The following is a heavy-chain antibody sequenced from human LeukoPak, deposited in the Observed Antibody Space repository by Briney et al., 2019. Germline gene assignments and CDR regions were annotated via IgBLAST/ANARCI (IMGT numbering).Heavy chain of an antibody. CDR1: GGSFSGYY. J-gene: IGHJ4*02. D-gene: IGHD3-3*01. CDR2: INHSGST. CDR3: ARGRQTNFWSGYYVPNPPFYFDY. Sequence: KPSETLSLTCAVYGGSFSGYYWSWIRQPPGKALEWIGEINHSGSTNYNPSLKSRVTISVDTSKNQFSLKLSSVTAADTAVYYCARGRQTNFWSGYYVPNPPFYFDYWGQGTLVTVSS. V-gene: IGHV4-34*01.